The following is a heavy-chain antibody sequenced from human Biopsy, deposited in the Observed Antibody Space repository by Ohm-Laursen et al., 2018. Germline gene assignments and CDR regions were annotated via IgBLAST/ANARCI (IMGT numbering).Heavy chain of an antibody. D-gene: IGHD2-21*01. V-gene: IGHV3-9*01. CDR2: ISWNSGSI. Sequence: SLRLSCAAFGFPFSDYYMRWIRQAPGKGLEWVSGISWNSGSINYAVSVQGRFTISRDNAKNSLYLQMNSLRVEDTALYFCARLGELHGLWYFDFWGQGALVTVSS. CDR1: GFPFSDYY. CDR3: ARLGELHGLWYFDF. J-gene: IGHJ4*02.